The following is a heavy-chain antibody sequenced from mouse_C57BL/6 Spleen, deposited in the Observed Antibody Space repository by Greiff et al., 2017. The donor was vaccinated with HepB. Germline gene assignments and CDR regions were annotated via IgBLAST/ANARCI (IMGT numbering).Heavy chain of an antibody. CDR1: GYTFTSYW. V-gene: IGHV1-52*01. Sequence: VQLQQPGAELVRPGSSVKLSCKASGYTFTSYWMHWVKQRPIQGLEWIGNIDPSDSETHYNQKFKDKATLTVDKSSSTAYMQLSSLTSEDSAVYYCATDGSSYGWMAYWGQGTLVTVSA. CDR3: ATDGSSYGWMAY. J-gene: IGHJ3*01. D-gene: IGHD1-1*01. CDR2: IDPSDSET.